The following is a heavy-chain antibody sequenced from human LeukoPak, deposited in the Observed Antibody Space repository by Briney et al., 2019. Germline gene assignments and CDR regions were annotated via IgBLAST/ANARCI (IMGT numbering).Heavy chain of an antibody. CDR1: GFTFSSYG. CDR2: ISYDGSNK. D-gene: IGHD1-20*01. J-gene: IGHJ6*02. V-gene: IGHV3-30*18. CDR3: AKARTNWNDSFYYYGMDV. Sequence: GGSLRLSCAASGFTFSSYGMHWVRQAPGKGLEWVAVISYDGSNKYYADSVKGRFTISRDNSKNTLYLQMNSLRAEDTAVYYCAKARTNWNDSFYYYGMDVWGQGTTVTVSS.